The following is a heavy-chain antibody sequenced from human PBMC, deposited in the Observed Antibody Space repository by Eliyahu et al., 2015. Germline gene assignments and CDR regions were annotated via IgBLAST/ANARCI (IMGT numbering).Heavy chain of an antibody. Sequence: QVQLQESGPGLVKPSETLSLTCTVSGGSISXYYWSWIRQPPGKGLEWIGYIYYSGSTNYNPSLKSRVTISVDTSKNQFSLKLSSVTAADTAVYYCASGEPALEHWGQGTLVTVSS. V-gene: IGHV4-59*08. CDR1: GGSISXYY. CDR3: ASGEPALEH. CDR2: IYYSGST. J-gene: IGHJ1*01. D-gene: IGHD3-3*01.